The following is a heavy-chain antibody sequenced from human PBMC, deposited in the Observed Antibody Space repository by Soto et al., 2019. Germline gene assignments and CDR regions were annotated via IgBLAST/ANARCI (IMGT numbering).Heavy chain of an antibody. Sequence: GGSLRLSCAASGFTFSSYWMHWVRQAPGKGLVWVSRINSDGSSTSYADSVKGRFTISRDNAKNTLYLQMNSLRAEDTAVYYCAVVVVADTPPPFDYWGQGTLVTVSS. J-gene: IGHJ4*02. D-gene: IGHD2-15*01. CDR3: AVVVVADTPPPFDY. CDR2: INSDGSST. CDR1: GFTFSSYW. V-gene: IGHV3-74*01.